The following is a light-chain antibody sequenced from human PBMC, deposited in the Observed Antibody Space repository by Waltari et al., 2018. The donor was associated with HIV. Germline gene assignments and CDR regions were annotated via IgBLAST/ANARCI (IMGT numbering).Light chain of an antibody. J-gene: IGLJ2*01. CDR3: VAWDDTLSGPV. CDR2: RNG. V-gene: IGLV1-47*01. CDR1: SSNIGSNY. Sequence: QSLLTQSPSASGTPGQRGTISCSGSSSNIGSNYVYWYQQLPGTAPKLLIYRNGQRPSGVPDRFSASKSGTAASLDISGLRSEDETDYYCVAWDDTLSGPVFGGGTKLTVL.